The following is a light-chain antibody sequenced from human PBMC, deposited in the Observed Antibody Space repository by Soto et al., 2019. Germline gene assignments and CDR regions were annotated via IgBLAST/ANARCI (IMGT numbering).Light chain of an antibody. CDR1: QSVSSSY. Sequence: EIVLTQSPGTLSLSPGERATLSCRASQSVSSSYLAWYQQKPGQAPRLLIYGASSRATGIPDRFSGSGSGTEFNFTISRLEPEDFAVYYCQQDGSSSWTFGQGTKVEIK. J-gene: IGKJ1*01. CDR3: QQDGSSSWT. CDR2: GAS. V-gene: IGKV3-20*01.